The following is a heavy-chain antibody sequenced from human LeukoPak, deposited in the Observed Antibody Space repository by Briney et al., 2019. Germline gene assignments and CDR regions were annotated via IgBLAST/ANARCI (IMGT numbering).Heavy chain of an antibody. CDR2: INPSGGST. D-gene: IGHD1-14*01. Sequence: ASVKVSCNASGYTFTSYYMHWVRQAPGQGLEWMGIINPSGGSTSYAQKFQGRVTMTRDTSTSTVYMELSSLRSEDTAVYYCARPLGNRDAFDIWGQGTMVTVSS. CDR3: ARPLGNRDAFDI. J-gene: IGHJ3*02. V-gene: IGHV1-46*01. CDR1: GYTFTSYY.